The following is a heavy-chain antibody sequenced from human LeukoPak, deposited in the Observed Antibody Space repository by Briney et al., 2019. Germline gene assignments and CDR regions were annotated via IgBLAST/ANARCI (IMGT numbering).Heavy chain of an antibody. Sequence: ASASVSCTAYGYTLCAYSLHWVRQARGQGLEWVGWINPNSGGTNYTQKFQGRVTMTKDTSISTAYMELSRLRSADSAVYYCARVLESIVCTYYSEYWG. V-gene: IGHV1-2*02. CDR3: ARVLESIVCTYYSEY. CDR2: INPNSGGT. CDR1: GYTLCAYS. J-gene: IGHJ4*01. D-gene: IGHD1-1*01.